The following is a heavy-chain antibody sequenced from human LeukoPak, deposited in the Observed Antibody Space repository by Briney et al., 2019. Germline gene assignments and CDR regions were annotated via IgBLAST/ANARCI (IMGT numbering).Heavy chain of an antibody. J-gene: IGHJ4*02. CDR2: MNPNSGNT. D-gene: IGHD4-17*01. CDR3: ARVLRMTTVTTRSGLSY. Sequence: ASVKVSCKASGYTFTSYDINWVRQAPGQGLEWMGWMNPNSGNTGYAQKFQGRVTMTRNTSISTAYMELSSLRSEDTAVYYCARVLRMTTVTTRSGLSYWGQGTLVTVSS. CDR1: GYTFTSYD. V-gene: IGHV1-8*01.